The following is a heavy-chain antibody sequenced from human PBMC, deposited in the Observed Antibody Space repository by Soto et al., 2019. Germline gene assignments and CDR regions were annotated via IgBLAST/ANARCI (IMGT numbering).Heavy chain of an antibody. Sequence: QVQLVQSGAEVKKPGASVKVSCNASGYTFTSYGISWVRQAPGQGLEWMGWISAYNGNTNYAQKLQGRVTMTTDTSTSTAYMELRSLRSDDTAVYYCARALMSSLARYYDFWSGYSLWAFDIWGQGTMVTVSS. V-gene: IGHV1-18*01. CDR2: ISAYNGNT. J-gene: IGHJ3*02. CDR1: GYTFTSYG. CDR3: ARALMSSLARYYDFWSGYSLWAFDI. D-gene: IGHD3-3*01.